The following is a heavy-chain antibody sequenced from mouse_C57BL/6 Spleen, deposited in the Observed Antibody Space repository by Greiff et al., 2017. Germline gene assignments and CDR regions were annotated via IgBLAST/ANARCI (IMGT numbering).Heavy chain of an antibody. CDR2: IRNKANGYTT. CDR3: ARYNWDEGFAY. D-gene: IGHD4-1*02. Sequence: EVKLVESGGGLVQPGGSLSLSCAASGFTFTDYYMSWVRQPPGKALEWLGFIRNKANGYTTEYSASVKGRFTISRDNSQSILYLQMNALRAEDSATYYCARYNWDEGFAYWGQGTLVTVSA. J-gene: IGHJ3*01. CDR1: GFTFTDYY. V-gene: IGHV7-3*01.